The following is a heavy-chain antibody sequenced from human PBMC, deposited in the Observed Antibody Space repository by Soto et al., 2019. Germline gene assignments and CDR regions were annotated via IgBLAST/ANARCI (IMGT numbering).Heavy chain of an antibody. D-gene: IGHD2-21*02. CDR2: IKGDGGEK. V-gene: IGHV3-7*01. J-gene: IGHJ3*02. Sequence: EVQLVESGGTLVQPGGSLRLSCAASGFNFDRHWMNWVRQAPGKGLEWVADIKGDGGEKHYVDSVKGRFTISRDNAKNSLYLQMNILRVEDTAVVYCAIVGCVSDCYAGLVDAIDIWGQGTMVTVSS. CDR1: GFNFDRHW. CDR3: AIVGCVSDCYAGLVDAIDI.